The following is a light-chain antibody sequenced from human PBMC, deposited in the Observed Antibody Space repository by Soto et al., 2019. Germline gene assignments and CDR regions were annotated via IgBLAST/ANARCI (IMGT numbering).Light chain of an antibody. Sequence: QSALTQPASVSGSPGQSITISCTGTSSDVGGYNYVSWYQQHQGKAPQLMIYDVSNRPSGVSNRFSGSKSGNTASLTISGLQAEDEADYYCSSYTSSSSGVFGGWTKLTVL. CDR2: DVS. CDR3: SSYTSSSSGV. V-gene: IGLV2-14*01. CDR1: SSDVGGYNY. J-gene: IGLJ3*02.